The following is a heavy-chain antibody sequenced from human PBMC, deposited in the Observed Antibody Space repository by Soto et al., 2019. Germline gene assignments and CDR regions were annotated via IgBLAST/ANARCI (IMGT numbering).Heavy chain of an antibody. CDR2: ISSSSSYT. CDR1: GFTFSDYY. CDR3: ARDNRITIFARDGMDV. Sequence: SLRLSCAASGFTFSDYYMSWIRQAPGKGLEWVSYISSSSSYTNYADSVKGRFTISRDNAKNSLYLQMNSLRAEDTAVYYCARDNRITIFARDGMDVWGQGTTVSVS. D-gene: IGHD3-3*01. J-gene: IGHJ6*02. V-gene: IGHV3-11*06.